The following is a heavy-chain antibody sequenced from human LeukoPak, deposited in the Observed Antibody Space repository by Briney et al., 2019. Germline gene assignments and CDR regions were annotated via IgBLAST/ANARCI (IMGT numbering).Heavy chain of an antibody. CDR3: ASPTGSSGYGWDY. Sequence: SGGSLRLSCAASGFSLSSYDMNWVRQAPGKGLEWVSYISSSGSTIYYADSVKGRFTISRDNAKNSLYLQMNSLRAEDTAVYYCASPTGSSGYGWDYWGQGTLVTVSS. D-gene: IGHD3-22*01. CDR1: GFSLSSYD. J-gene: IGHJ4*02. CDR2: ISSSGSTI. V-gene: IGHV3-48*03.